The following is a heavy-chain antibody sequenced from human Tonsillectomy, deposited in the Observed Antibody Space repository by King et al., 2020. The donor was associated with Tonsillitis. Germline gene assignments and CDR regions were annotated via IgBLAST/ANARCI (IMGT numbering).Heavy chain of an antibody. V-gene: IGHV1-18*04. CDR2: ISAYNGNT. J-gene: IGHJ6*02. CDR3: AREGGIIAARHYYYYYGMDV. D-gene: IGHD6-6*01. Sequence: QLVQSGAEVKKPGASVKVSCKASGYTFTSYGISWVRQAPGQGLEWMGWISAYNGNTNYPQKPQGRAPMTTDTSTSTAYMELRSLRSDDTALYYCAREGGIIAARHYYYYYGMDVWGQGTTVTVSS. CDR1: GYTFTSYG.